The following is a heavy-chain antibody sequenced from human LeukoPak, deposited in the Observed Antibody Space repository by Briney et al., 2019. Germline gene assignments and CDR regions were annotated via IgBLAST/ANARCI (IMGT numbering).Heavy chain of an antibody. D-gene: IGHD5-24*01. CDR2: IYSGGST. J-gene: IGHJ4*02. V-gene: IGHV3-53*01. Sequence: GGSLRLSCAASGFTVSSNYMSWVRQAPGKGPEWVSVIYSGGSTYYADSVKGRFTISRDNSKNTLYLQMNSLRAEDTAVYYCARDRRDGYRGDYFDYWGQGTLFTVSS. CDR1: GFTVSSNY. CDR3: ARDRRDGYRGDYFDY.